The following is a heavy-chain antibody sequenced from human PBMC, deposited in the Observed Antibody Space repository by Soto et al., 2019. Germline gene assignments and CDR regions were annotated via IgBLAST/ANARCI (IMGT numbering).Heavy chain of an antibody. CDR2: VSHDGRNT. J-gene: IGHJ4*02. D-gene: IGHD6-19*01. CDR1: GFTFSDYA. Sequence: VQLVESGGGVVQPGRSLRLSCAASGFTFSDYAMHWVRQAPGKGLEWVAVVSHDGRNTHYADSVKGRFTISRDSYQKTVSLEMTSLRAEDTAVYYCAKGGRQWLVTSDFNYWGQGALVTVSS. CDR3: AKGGRQWLVTSDFNY. V-gene: IGHV3-30*18.